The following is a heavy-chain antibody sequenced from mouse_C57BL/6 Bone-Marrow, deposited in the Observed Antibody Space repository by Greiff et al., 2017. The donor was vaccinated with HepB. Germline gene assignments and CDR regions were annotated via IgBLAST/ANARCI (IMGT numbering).Heavy chain of an antibody. CDR2: IWSGGST. J-gene: IGHJ1*03. D-gene: IGHD1-1*01. CDR1: GFSLTSYG. Sequence: QVQLKESGPGLVQPSQSLSITCTVSGFSLTSYGVHWVRQSPGKGLEWLGVIWSGGSTDYNAAFISILSISKDNSKSQVFFKMNSLQADDTAIYYCARNGRYYGSGGYVDVWGTGTTVTVSS. CDR3: ARNGRYYGSGGYVDV. V-gene: IGHV2-2*01.